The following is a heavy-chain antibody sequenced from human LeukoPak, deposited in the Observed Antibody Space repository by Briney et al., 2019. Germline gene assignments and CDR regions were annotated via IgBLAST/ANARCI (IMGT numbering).Heavy chain of an antibody. CDR2: ISSSSSYI. CDR1: GFTFSSYS. V-gene: IGHV3-21*01. J-gene: IGHJ5*02. D-gene: IGHD4-17*01. CDR3: ARVADDYGYNWFDP. Sequence: GGSLRLSCAASGFTFSSYSMNWVRQAPGKGLEWVSSISSSSSYIYYADSVKGRFTISRDNAKNSLYLQMNSLRAEDTAVYYCARVADDYGYNWFDPWGQGTLVTVSS.